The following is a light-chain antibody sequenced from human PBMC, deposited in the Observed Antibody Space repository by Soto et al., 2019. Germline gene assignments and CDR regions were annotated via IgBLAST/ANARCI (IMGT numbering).Light chain of an antibody. J-gene: IGLJ1*01. Sequence: QSVLTQPASVSGSPGQSITISCTGTSSDVGGYNFVSWYQQHPGKAPKLMIYEVSNRPSGVSNRFSGSKSGNTASLTISGLQAEDEADYYCSSFTSGCTLFGTGTKVTVL. V-gene: IGLV2-14*01. CDR3: SSFTSGCTL. CDR2: EVS. CDR1: SSDVGGYNF.